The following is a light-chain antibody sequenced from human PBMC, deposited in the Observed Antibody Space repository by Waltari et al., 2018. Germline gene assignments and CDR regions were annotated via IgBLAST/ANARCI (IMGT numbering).Light chain of an antibody. V-gene: IGLV3-1*01. CDR3: QAWDSDTVI. CDR1: KLGGKY. CDR2: QHN. Sequence: SYELTQPPSVSVSPGQTATITCSGDKLGGKYASWYQLRAGQSPLLVISQHNQRPSGIPDRFSGSYSGNTATLTITGTQTMDEADYYCQAWDSDTVIFGGGTKLSVL. J-gene: IGLJ2*01.